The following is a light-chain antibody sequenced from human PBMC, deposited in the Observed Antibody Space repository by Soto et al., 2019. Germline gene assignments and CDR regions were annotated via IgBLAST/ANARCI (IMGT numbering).Light chain of an antibody. CDR2: DAS. V-gene: IGKV1-33*01. Sequence: DIQMIQSPSSLSASVGDRVTITCQASQEISDYLNWDQQKPGKAPKLLIYDASNLERGVPSRFSGRGSGTDFTFTISNLQPEYFATYYCQQYDHLPRTFGRGTKVEIK. CDR1: QEISDY. J-gene: IGKJ1*01. CDR3: QQYDHLPRT.